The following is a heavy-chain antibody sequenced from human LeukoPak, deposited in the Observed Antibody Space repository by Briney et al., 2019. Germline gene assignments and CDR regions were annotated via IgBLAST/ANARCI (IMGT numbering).Heavy chain of an antibody. J-gene: IGHJ5*02. CDR2: IRYDGSNK. V-gene: IGHV3-30*02. Sequence: PGGSLRLSCAASGFTFSSYGMHWVRQAPGKGLEWVAFIRYDGSNKYYADSVKGRFTISRDNSKNTLYLQMNSLRAEDTAVYYCAKSVGSYSSSWYTWFDPWGQGTLVTVSS. CDR3: AKSVGSYSSSWYTWFDP. D-gene: IGHD6-13*01. CDR1: GFTFSSYG.